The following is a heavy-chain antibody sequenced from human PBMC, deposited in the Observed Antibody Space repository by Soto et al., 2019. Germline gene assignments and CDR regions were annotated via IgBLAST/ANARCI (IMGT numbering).Heavy chain of an antibody. J-gene: IGHJ6*02. D-gene: IGHD2-2*03. CDR2: IDPSDSYT. V-gene: IGHV5-10-1*01. Sequence: GESLKISCKGSGYSFTSYWISWVRQMPGKGLEWMGRIDPSDSYTNYSPSFQGHVTISADKSISTAYLQWSSLKASDTAMYYCARHGYGYCSSTRCPRVYYGMDVWGQGTTVTVSS. CDR3: ARHGYGYCSSTRCPRVYYGMDV. CDR1: GYSFTSYW.